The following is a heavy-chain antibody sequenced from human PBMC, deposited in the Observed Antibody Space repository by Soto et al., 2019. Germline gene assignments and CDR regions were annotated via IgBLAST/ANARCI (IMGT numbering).Heavy chain of an antibody. D-gene: IGHD1-20*01. V-gene: IGHV5-51*01. J-gene: IGHJ5*02. CDR3: ARQYNWKRNWFDP. Sequence: EVQLVQSGAEVKKPGESLKISCKGSGYSFTNYWIVWVRQMPGKGLEWVGIIYPGDSDTRYSPSFQGQVTISADKSISTAYLQWSSLNASDTAMYYCARQYNWKRNWFDPWGQGTLVTVSS. CDR1: GYSFTNYW. CDR2: IYPGDSDT.